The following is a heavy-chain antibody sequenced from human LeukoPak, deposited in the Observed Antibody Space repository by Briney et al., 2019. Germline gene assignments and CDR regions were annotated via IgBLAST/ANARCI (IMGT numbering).Heavy chain of an antibody. D-gene: IGHD4-23*01. J-gene: IGHJ4*02. V-gene: IGHV4-4*07. Sequence: SETLSLTCTVSGGSIRTFYWSWIRQPAGKGLEWIGRIYTSGSTNYNPSLKSRVTMSVDTSKKQFSLKLSSVTAADTAVYYCANSVYGGNPGTFDSWGQGTLVTVSS. CDR1: GGSIRTFY. CDR2: IYTSGST. CDR3: ANSVYGGNPGTFDS.